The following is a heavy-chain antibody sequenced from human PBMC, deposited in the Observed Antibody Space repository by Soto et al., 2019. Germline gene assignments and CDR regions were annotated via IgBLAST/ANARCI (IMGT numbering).Heavy chain of an antibody. CDR3: ARELSLYWGWFDP. J-gene: IGHJ5*02. V-gene: IGHV6-1*01. CDR2: TYFRSKWYN. CDR1: GDSVTSNSVA. Sequence: SQTLSLTCAISGDSVTSNSVAWNWIRQSPSRGLEWLGRTYFRSKWYNDYALSLRSRISINADTSKNQFSLQLNSVTPEDAAVYYCARELSLYWGWFDPWGQGTLVTVCS. D-gene: IGHD7-27*01.